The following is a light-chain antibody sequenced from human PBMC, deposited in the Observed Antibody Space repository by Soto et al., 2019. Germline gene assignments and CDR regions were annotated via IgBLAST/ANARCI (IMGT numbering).Light chain of an antibody. Sequence: EIVLTQSPATLSVSPGERATRSCRASQSVSSTLAWYQKKPGQSPRLIIYDASTRAPGIPARFSGRASGADFTPTISILEPEDFAVYYCQQRGDPITFGQGTRLEIK. CDR1: QSVSST. CDR3: QQRGDPIT. CDR2: DAS. V-gene: IGKV3-11*01. J-gene: IGKJ5*01.